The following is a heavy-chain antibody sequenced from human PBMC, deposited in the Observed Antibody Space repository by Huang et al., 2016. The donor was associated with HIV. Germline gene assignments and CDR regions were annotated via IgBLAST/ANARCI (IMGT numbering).Heavy chain of an antibody. Sequence: QVQLVESGGGVVQPGTSLRLSCAASGFTFSNYAMNWVRQARGKGVEWVAVISKEGRTKYYADSGKGRFTISRENSKNTVYLQMNSLRAEDTAVYYCARSEPSRYYFDYWGQGTLVTVSS. CDR2: ISKEGRTK. CDR1: GFTFSNYA. J-gene: IGHJ4*02. V-gene: IGHV3-30*04. CDR3: ARSEPSRYYFDY.